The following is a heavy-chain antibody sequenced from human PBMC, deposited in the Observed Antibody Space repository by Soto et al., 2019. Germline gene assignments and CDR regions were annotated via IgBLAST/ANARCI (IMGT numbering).Heavy chain of an antibody. Sequence: SETLSLTCSVSRGSISSYYWSWVRQPPGKGLEWIGFIHRTGSTKYNPSLESRVTISVDTSQNQLSLRLSSVTAADTAVYYCARESAGSGKNNWFDPWGQGILVTVSS. CDR1: RGSISSYY. CDR2: IHRTGST. V-gene: IGHV4-59*01. J-gene: IGHJ5*02. D-gene: IGHD3-10*01. CDR3: ARESAGSGKNNWFDP.